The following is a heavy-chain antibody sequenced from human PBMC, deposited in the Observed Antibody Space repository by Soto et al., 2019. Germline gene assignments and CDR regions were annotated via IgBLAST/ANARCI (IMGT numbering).Heavy chain of an antibody. CDR1: GYTFTASY. V-gene: IGHV1-2*02. J-gene: IGHJ4*02. Sequence: QVQLVQSGAEVKKPGASVKVSCKASGYTFTASYIHWMRQAPGQGLEWMGWINPNSGGTNHAQKSQGRVTMTRDTSISTAYMERGSLRSDGTAVYYCAGGGVWGYCSSASCYIGYWGQGTLVTVSS. CDR3: AGGGVWGYCSSASCYIGY. D-gene: IGHD2-2*01. CDR2: INPNSGGT.